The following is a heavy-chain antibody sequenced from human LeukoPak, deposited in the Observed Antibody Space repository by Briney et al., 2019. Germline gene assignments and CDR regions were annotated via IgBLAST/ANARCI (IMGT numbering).Heavy chain of an antibody. J-gene: IGHJ4*02. D-gene: IGHD1-26*01. Sequence: GASVKVSCKASGYTFTSYAMNWVRQAPGQGLEWMGWINTNTGNPTYAQGFTGRFVFSLDTSVSTAYLQISSLKAEDTAVYYCARRSGSYYVADRRNFDYWGQGTLVTVSS. V-gene: IGHV7-4-1*02. CDR2: INTNTGNP. CDR1: GYTFTSYA. CDR3: ARRSGSYYVADRRNFDY.